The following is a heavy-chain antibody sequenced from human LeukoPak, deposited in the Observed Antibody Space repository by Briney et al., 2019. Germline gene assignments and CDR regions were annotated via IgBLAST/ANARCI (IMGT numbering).Heavy chain of an antibody. CDR1: GYSISSNHW. D-gene: IGHD3-3*02. CDR2: IFYAGST. CDR3: ARIGPILGAAWVDY. J-gene: IGHJ4*02. V-gene: IGHV4-28*01. Sequence: SETLSLTCAVSGYSISSNHWWGWLRQPPGEGLEWIGYIFYAGSTYYNPSLKSRVTMSVDTSKNQFSLRLSSVTAVDTAVYYCARIGPILGAAWVDYWGQGTLVSVSS.